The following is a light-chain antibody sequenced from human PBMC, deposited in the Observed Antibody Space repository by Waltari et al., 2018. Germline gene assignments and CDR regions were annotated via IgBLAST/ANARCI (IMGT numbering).Light chain of an antibody. V-gene: IGLV1-40*01. CDR2: GNS. CDR1: SSNIGAAYH. CDR3: QSYDSGLSAYV. Sequence: QSVLTQPPSVSGAPGQRVPISCPGSSSNIGAAYHVTRYQQLPGRAPKLLIYGNSHRPSGIPDRFSGSESGTSGSLAIIGLQAEDEADYYCQSYDSGLSAYVFGTGTKVTVL. J-gene: IGLJ1*01.